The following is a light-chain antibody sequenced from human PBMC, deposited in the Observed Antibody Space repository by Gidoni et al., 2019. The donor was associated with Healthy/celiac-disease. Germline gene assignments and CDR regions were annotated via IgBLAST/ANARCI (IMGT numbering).Light chain of an antibody. V-gene: IGLV2-14*01. CDR2: DVS. J-gene: IGLJ1*01. Sequence: QSALPQPASVSGSPGQSITISCTGTSSDVGGYNYVSWYQQHPGKATKLMIYDVSNRPSGVSTRFSGSKSGNTASLTISGLQAEDEADYYCSSYTSSSTPLYVFGTGTKVTVL. CDR1: SSDVGGYNY. CDR3: SSYTSSSTPLYV.